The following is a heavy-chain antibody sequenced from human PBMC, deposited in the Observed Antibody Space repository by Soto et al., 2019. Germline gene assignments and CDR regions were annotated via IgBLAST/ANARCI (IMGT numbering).Heavy chain of an antibody. CDR3: ARVVRYSSGLNWFDP. CDR1: GGSVRDGSYY. V-gene: IGHV4-39*07. J-gene: IGHJ5*02. CDR2: IYHSGST. Sequence: SETLSLTCTVSGGSVRDGSYYWAWLRQPPGKGLEWIGHIYHSGSTYYNPSLKSRVTISVDRSKNQFSLKLTSVTAADTAVYYCARVVRYSSGLNWFDPWGRGTLVTVSS. D-gene: IGHD6-19*01.